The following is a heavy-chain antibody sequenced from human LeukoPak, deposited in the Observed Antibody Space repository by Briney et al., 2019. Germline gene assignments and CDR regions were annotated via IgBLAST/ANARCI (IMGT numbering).Heavy chain of an antibody. CDR2: INPGGGST. J-gene: IGHJ3*02. V-gene: IGHV1-46*01. CDR1: GYTFTSYY. Sequence: WASVKVSCKASGYTFTSYYMHWVRQAPGQGLEWMGIINPGGGSTSYAQKFQGRVTMTRDTSTSTVYMELSSLRSEDTAVYYCATDYPPLQRGYGDYEAIDAFDIWGQGTMVTVSS. CDR3: ATDYPPLQRGYGDYEAIDAFDI. D-gene: IGHD4-17*01.